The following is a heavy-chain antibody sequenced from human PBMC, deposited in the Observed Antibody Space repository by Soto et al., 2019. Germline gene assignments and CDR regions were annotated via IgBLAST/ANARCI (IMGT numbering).Heavy chain of an antibody. CDR1: GGSISGYY. Sequence: PSETLSLTCTVSGGSISGYYWSWIRQPPGKGLEWIGYIYYSGSSNYNPSLKSRVTIPLDTSKSQFSLRLRSVTAADTAVYYCARARYDSSGYYYFDYWGQGTLVTVSS. J-gene: IGHJ4*02. V-gene: IGHV4-59*01. CDR2: IYYSGSS. D-gene: IGHD3-22*01. CDR3: ARARYDSSGYYYFDY.